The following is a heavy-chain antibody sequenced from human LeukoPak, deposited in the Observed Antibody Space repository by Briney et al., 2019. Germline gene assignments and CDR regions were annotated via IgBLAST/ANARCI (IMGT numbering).Heavy chain of an antibody. D-gene: IGHD1-26*01. CDR3: ARAPWEPNFDY. CDR1: GGSFSGYY. CDR2: INHSGST. Sequence: PSETLSLTCAVYGGSFSGYYWSWIRQPPGKGLEWIGEINHSGSTNYNPSLKSRVTISVDTSKNQFSLKLSSVTAADTAVYYCARAPWEPNFDYWGQGTLVTVSS. J-gene: IGHJ4*02. V-gene: IGHV4-34*01.